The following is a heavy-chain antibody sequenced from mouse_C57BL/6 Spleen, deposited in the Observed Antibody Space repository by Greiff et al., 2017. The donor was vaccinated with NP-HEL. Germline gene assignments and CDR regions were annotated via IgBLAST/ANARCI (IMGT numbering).Heavy chain of an antibody. D-gene: IGHD1-1*01. Sequence: QVQLQQPGAELVKPGASVKMSCKASGYTFTSYWITWVKQRPGQGLEWIGDLYPGSGSTNYNEKFKSKATLTVDTSSSTAYMQLSSLTSEDSAVYYWAREDYGSSYFAYWGQGTLVTVSA. J-gene: IGHJ3*01. CDR1: GYTFTSYW. CDR3: AREDYGSSYFAY. V-gene: IGHV1-55*01. CDR2: LYPGSGST.